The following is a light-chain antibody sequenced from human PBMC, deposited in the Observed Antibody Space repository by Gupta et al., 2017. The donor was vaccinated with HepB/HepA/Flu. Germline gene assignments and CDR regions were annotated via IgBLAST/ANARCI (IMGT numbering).Light chain of an antibody. CDR2: DSS. J-gene: IGKJ4*01. CDR1: QSVSIY. CDR3: QQRSNWPLT. Sequence: ELVLTQSPATLSLSPGERATLSCRASQSVSIYLAWYQQKPGQAPRLLIYDSSNRATGIPARFSGRGSGTDFTLTSSSLEPEDFVVYYCQQRSNWPLTFGGGTKVEIK. V-gene: IGKV3-11*01.